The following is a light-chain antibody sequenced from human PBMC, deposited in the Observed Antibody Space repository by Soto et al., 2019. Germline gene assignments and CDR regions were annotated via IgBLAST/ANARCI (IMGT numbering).Light chain of an antibody. CDR2: SNN. CDR1: SSNIGSNT. J-gene: IGLJ2*01. V-gene: IGLV1-44*01. Sequence: QSVLTQPPSASGTPGQRVTISCSGSSSNIGSNTVNWYQQLPGTAPKLLIYSNNQRPSGVPDRFSGSKSGTSASLAISGLQCEDEADYYCAAWDDNLNGVVFGGGTKLTVL. CDR3: AAWDDNLNGVV.